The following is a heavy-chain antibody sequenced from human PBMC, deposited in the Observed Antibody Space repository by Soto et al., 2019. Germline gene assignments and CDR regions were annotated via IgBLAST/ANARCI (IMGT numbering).Heavy chain of an antibody. CDR3: AKRTIFGVSRLFDY. D-gene: IGHD3-3*01. CDR1: GFTFNSFS. Sequence: EVQLLESGGGLVQPGGSLRLSCAASGFTFNSFSMSWVRQAPGKGLEWVAAISGGGVTTYYADSVKGRFTISRDNSKNTLYLQMNSLTAEDTAVYYCAKRTIFGVSRLFDYWGQGILVTVSS. J-gene: IGHJ4*02. V-gene: IGHV3-23*01. CDR2: ISGGGVTT.